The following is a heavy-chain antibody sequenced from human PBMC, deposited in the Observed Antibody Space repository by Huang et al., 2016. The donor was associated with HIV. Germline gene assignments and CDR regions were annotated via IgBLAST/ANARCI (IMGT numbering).Heavy chain of an antibody. CDR2: ISGYNGKT. CDR1: GYTLTNYA. CDR3: ARERYYYDRSGYYTPVEYFHH. Sequence: QVQLVQSGAEVKKPGASVKVSCKASGYTLTNYAINWVRQAPGQSLEWMGWISGYNGKTNYAQKFQGRVTMTKDTSTSTAYMELRSLISDDTAVYYCARERYYYDRSGYYTPVEYFHHWGQGTLVTVSS. J-gene: IGHJ1*01. D-gene: IGHD3-22*01. V-gene: IGHV1-18*01.